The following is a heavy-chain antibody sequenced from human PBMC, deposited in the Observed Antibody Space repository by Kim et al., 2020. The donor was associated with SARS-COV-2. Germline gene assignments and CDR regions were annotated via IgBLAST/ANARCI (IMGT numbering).Heavy chain of an antibody. J-gene: IGHJ6*02. D-gene: IGHD3-22*01. Sequence: SETLSLTCAVYGGSFSGYYWSWIRQPPGKGLEWIGEINHSGSTNYNPSLKSRVTISVDTSKNQFSLKLSSVTAADTAVYYCARGRSRGWRGYYYDSSGPNYGMDVWGQGTTVTVSS. CDR1: GGSFSGYY. CDR3: ARGRSRGWRGYYYDSSGPNYGMDV. CDR2: INHSGST. V-gene: IGHV4-34*01.